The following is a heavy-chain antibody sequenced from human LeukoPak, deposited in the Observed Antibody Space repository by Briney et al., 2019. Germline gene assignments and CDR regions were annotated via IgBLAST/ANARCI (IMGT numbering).Heavy chain of an antibody. Sequence: GGSLRLSCAASGFTFSSYGMHWVRQAPGKGLEWVAVICNDGSYEYYGDPVKGRFTISRDNSKNTLYLQMNNLRADDTAVYFCAKPTRGSGSFLIDYWGQGTLVTVSS. CDR3: AKPTRGSGSFLIDY. CDR2: ICNDGSYE. CDR1: GFTFSSYG. D-gene: IGHD1-26*01. V-gene: IGHV3-33*03. J-gene: IGHJ4*02.